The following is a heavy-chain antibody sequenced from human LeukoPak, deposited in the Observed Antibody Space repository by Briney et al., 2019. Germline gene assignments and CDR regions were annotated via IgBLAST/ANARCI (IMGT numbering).Heavy chain of an antibody. Sequence: SETLSLTCTVSGYSISSGYYWGWIRQPPGKGLEWIGYIYYSGSTNYNPSLKSRVTISVDMSKNQFSLKLSSVTAADTAVYYCARDRDYYGSGTHEIGFDYWGQGTLVTVSS. V-gene: IGHV4-61*01. CDR2: IYYSGST. J-gene: IGHJ4*02. CDR3: ARDRDYYGSGTHEIGFDY. D-gene: IGHD3-10*01. CDR1: GYSISSGYY.